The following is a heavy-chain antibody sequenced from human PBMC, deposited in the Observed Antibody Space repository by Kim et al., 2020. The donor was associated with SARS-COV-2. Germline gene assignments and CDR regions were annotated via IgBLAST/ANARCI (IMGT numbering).Heavy chain of an antibody. Sequence: SETLSLTCTVSGGSVRSGTYYWSWIRQPPGKRLEWIGYIYYSGSTNYNPSLKSRVTISVDTSKNQFSLKLSSVTAADTAVYYCASLLTDSSGSNYGYYFDDWGQGTLVTVSS. CDR2: IYYSGST. J-gene: IGHJ4*02. V-gene: IGHV4-61*01. D-gene: IGHD3-22*01. CDR3: ASLLTDSSGSNYGYYFDD. CDR1: GGSVRSGTYY.